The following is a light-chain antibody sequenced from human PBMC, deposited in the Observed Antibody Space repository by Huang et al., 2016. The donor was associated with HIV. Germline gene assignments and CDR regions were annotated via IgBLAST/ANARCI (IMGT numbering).Light chain of an antibody. J-gene: IGKJ4*01. V-gene: IGKV3-11*01. Sequence: IVLTQSPATLSWYPGERVTLSCRASQSVGNYIAWYQQHPGQSPKLLIYDTSNRATGTPGRVSGIGSGTDFTLTISSLQSEDFAVYYCQQRSSGVTFGGGTKVQVK. CDR3: QQRSSGVT. CDR1: QSVGNY. CDR2: DTS.